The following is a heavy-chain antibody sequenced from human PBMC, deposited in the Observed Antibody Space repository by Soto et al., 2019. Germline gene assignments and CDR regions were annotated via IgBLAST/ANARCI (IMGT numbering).Heavy chain of an antibody. CDR1: GYTFTNYY. D-gene: IGHD4-17*01. V-gene: IGHV1-8*02. CDR3: ARTGYGGNSDAFDI. Sequence: ASVKVSCKASGYTFTNYYMHWVRQATGQGLEWMGWMNPNSGNTGYAQKFQGRVTMTRNTSISTAYMELSSLRSEDTAVYYCARTGYGGNSDAFDIWGQGTMVTVSS. J-gene: IGHJ3*02. CDR2: MNPNSGNT.